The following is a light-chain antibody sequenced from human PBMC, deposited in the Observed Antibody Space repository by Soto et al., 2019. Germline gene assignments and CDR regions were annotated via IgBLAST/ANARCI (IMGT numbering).Light chain of an antibody. CDR3: CSYAGSSIWV. J-gene: IGLJ3*02. Sequence: QSVLTQPASVSGSPGQPITISCTGTSSDVGSYNLVSWYQQHPGKAPKLMIYEGSKRPSGVSNRFSGSKSGNTASLTISGLQAEDEADYYCCSYAGSSIWVFGGGTKLTVL. V-gene: IGLV2-23*01. CDR1: SSDVGSYNL. CDR2: EGS.